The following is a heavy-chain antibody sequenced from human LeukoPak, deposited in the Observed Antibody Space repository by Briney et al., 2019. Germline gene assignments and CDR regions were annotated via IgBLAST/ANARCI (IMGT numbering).Heavy chain of an antibody. Sequence: GGSLRLSCAASGFTFSSYAMHWVRQAPGKGLEWVAVISYDGSNKYYADSVKGRFTISRDNSKNTLYLQMNSLRAEDTAVYYCARDNNDSEDYWGQGTLVTVSS. D-gene: IGHD3-22*01. CDR2: ISYDGSNK. V-gene: IGHV3-30-3*01. CDR3: ARDNNDSEDY. CDR1: GFTFSSYA. J-gene: IGHJ4*02.